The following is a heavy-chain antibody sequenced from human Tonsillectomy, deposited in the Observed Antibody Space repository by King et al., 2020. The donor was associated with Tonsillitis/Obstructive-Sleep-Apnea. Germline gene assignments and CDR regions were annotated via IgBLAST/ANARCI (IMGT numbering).Heavy chain of an antibody. CDR1: GFTFSSYA. CDR3: ARDEDHYGDQRYYYYGMDV. V-gene: IGHV3-30*04. CDR2: ISYDGSNK. J-gene: IGHJ6*02. D-gene: IGHD4-17*01. Sequence: VQLVESGGGVVQPGRSLRLSCAASGFTFSSYAMHWVRQAPGKGLEWVAVISYDGSNKYYADSVKGRFTISRDNSKNTLYLQMNSLRAEDTALYYCARDEDHYGDQRYYYYGMDVWGQGTTVTVSS.